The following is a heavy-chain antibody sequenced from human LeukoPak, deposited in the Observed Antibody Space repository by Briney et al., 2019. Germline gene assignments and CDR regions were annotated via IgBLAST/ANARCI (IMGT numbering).Heavy chain of an antibody. D-gene: IGHD3-16*01. J-gene: IGHJ5*02. CDR2: INSDGSST. CDR3: ARTRTLPIAGGFDT. CDR1: GFTFSTYW. Sequence: GGSLRLSCAASGFTFSTYWMHWVRQAPGKGLVWVSRINSDGSSTSYADSVKGRFTISRDNAKNTLFLQMNSLRAEDTAVYYCARTRTLPIAGGFDTWGQGSLVTVSS. V-gene: IGHV3-74*01.